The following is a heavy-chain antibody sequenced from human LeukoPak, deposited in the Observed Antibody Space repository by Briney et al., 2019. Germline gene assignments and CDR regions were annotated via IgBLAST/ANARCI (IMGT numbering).Heavy chain of an antibody. Sequence: TGGSLRLSCAASGFTFSSYEMNWVRQAPGKGLEWVSYISSSGSTIYYADSVKGRFTISRDNSKNTLYLQMNSLRAEDTAVYYCAKHGANYYYYYMDVWGKGTTVTVSS. J-gene: IGHJ6*03. V-gene: IGHV3-48*03. D-gene: IGHD4/OR15-4a*01. CDR1: GFTFSSYE. CDR3: AKHGANYYYYYMDV. CDR2: ISSSGSTI.